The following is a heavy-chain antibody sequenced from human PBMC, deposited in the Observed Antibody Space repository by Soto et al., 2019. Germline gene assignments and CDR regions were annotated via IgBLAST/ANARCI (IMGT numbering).Heavy chain of an antibody. D-gene: IGHD3-22*01. CDR1: GYTFTSYG. Sequence: QVQLVQSGAEVKKPGASVKVSCKASGYTFTSYGISWVRQAPGQGLEWMGWISTYNGNTEYEQRLQGRVTMTTDTVTSTAYVELRSLTSADTAVYYCARDRGSSGYYWAEPFEVWGQGTMVSVSS. V-gene: IGHV1-18*01. J-gene: IGHJ3*01. CDR3: ARDRGSSGYYWAEPFEV. CDR2: ISTYNGNT.